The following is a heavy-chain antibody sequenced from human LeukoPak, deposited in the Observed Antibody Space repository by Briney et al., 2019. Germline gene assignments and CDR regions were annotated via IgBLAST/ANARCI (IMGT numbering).Heavy chain of an antibody. D-gene: IGHD3-10*01. CDR3: ARDRPADNVLLWFGELRGRTRDDNWFDP. J-gene: IGHJ5*02. Sequence: GGSLILSCAASGFTSSSYSMNWVRQAPGKGLEWVSSISSSSSYIYYADSVKGRFTISRDNAKNSLYLQMNSLRAEDTAVYYCARDRPADNVLLWFGELRGRTRDDNWFDPWGQGTLVTVSS. CDR2: ISSSSSYI. V-gene: IGHV3-21*01. CDR1: GFTSSSYS.